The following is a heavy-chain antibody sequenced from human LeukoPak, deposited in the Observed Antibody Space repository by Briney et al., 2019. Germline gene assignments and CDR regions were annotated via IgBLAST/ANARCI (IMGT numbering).Heavy chain of an antibody. CDR1: GLSVSSNY. J-gene: IGHJ3*02. V-gene: IGHV3-15*01. Sequence: PGGSLRLSCVASGLSVSSNYMSWVRQAPGKGQEWVGRIKTKTDGGTTDYAAPVKGRFTISRDDSKNTLYLLMNSLRTEDTAVYYCTTEVLEGATGGTFDIWGQGTMVTVSS. CDR2: IKTKTDGGTT. CDR3: TTEVLEGATGGTFDI. D-gene: IGHD2-15*01.